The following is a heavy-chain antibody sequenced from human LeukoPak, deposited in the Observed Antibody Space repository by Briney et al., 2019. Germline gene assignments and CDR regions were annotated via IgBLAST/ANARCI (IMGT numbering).Heavy chain of an antibody. CDR1: GYTFTGYY. J-gene: IGHJ4*02. CDR2: INPNSGGT. Sequence: ASVKVSCKASGYTFTGYYMHWVRQAPGQGLEWMGWINPNSGGTNYAQKFQGRVTMTRDTSISTAYKELSRLRSDDTAVYYCARVLVIVGATDFDYWGQGTLVTVSS. V-gene: IGHV1-2*02. D-gene: IGHD1-26*01. CDR3: ARVLVIVGATDFDY.